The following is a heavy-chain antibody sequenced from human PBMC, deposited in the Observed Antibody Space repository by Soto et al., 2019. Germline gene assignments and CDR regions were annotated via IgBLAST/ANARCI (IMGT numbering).Heavy chain of an antibody. V-gene: IGHV1-69*01. J-gene: IGHJ4*02. CDR3: ARHQGDGGPPRLTNFDF. CDR1: GDTFSTYA. CDR2: IIPIFDRT. D-gene: IGHD4-17*01. Sequence: QVQLVQSGAEVKKPGSSVKVSCKASGDTFSTYALSWVRQAPGQGLEWMGGIIPIFDRTHYAQKFQARVTITADESTSTAYLELSSLRSEDTAVYYCARHQGDGGPPRLTNFDFWGQGTLVTVSS.